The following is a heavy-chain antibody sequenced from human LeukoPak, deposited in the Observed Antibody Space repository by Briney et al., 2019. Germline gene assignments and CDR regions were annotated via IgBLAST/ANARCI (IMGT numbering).Heavy chain of an antibody. J-gene: IGHJ6*03. Sequence: SVKVSCKASGGTFSSYAISWVRQAPGQGLEWMGGIIPIFGTANYAQKFQGRVTITADESTSTAYMELSSLRSEDTAVYYCARDGRYYDFRSGYSYYYYYMDVWGKGTTVTVSS. D-gene: IGHD3-3*01. CDR1: GGTFSSYA. CDR2: IIPIFGTA. V-gene: IGHV1-69*13. CDR3: ARDGRYYDFRSGYSYYYYYMDV.